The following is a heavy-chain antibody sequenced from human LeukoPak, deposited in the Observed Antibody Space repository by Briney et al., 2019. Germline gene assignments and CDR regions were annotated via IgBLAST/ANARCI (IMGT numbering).Heavy chain of an antibody. CDR3: AKDISTYGLEDNCNAFDI. V-gene: IGHV3-9*03. Sequence: PGRSLRLSCAASGFTFDDYAMHWVRQAPGKGLEWVSGISWNSGSIGYADSVKGRFTISRDNAKNSLYLQMNSLRAEDMALYYCAKDISTYGLEDNCNAFDIWGQGTMVTVSS. J-gene: IGHJ3*02. D-gene: IGHD1-1*01. CDR2: ISWNSGSI. CDR1: GFTFDDYA.